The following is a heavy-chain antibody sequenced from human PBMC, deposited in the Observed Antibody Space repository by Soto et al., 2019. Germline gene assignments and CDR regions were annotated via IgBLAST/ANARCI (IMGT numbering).Heavy chain of an antibody. V-gene: IGHV4-31*03. Sequence: QVQLQESGPGLVEPSQTLSLTCTVSGGSISGGGYYWSWIRQHPGKGLEWIGYIYYSGTTYYNPSRKSRLTISVATSKTQFSLKLSSVPAADTAVYYCARAWTATAGWANGFDLWGQGTLVTVSS. J-gene: IGHJ5*02. D-gene: IGHD6-13*01. CDR3: ARAWTATAGWANGFDL. CDR1: GGSISGGGYY. CDR2: IYYSGTT.